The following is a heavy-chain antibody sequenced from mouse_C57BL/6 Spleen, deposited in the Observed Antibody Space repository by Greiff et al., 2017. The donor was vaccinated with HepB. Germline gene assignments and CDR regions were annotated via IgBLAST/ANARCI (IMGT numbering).Heavy chain of an antibody. CDR3: ARDHYYGRSYWYFDV. CDR2: ISDGGSYT. V-gene: IGHV5-4*01. Sequence: LEWVATISDGGSYTYYPDNVKGRFTIASDNAKNNLYLQMSQLKSEDTAMYYWARDHYYGRSYWYFDVWGTGTTVTVSS. D-gene: IGHD1-1*01. J-gene: IGHJ1*03.